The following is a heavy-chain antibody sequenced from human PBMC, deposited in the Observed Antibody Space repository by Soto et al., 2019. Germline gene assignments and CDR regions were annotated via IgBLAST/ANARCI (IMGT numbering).Heavy chain of an antibody. CDR2: ISAYNGNT. Sequence: ASVKVSCKASGYTFTSYGISWVRQAPGQGLEWMGWISAYNGNTNYAQKLQGRVTMTTDTSTSTAYMELRSLRSDDTAVYYCARDLSYDFWSGCYRWGQGTTVTVSS. CDR3: ARDLSYDFWSGCYR. D-gene: IGHD3-3*01. J-gene: IGHJ6*02. CDR1: GYTFTSYG. V-gene: IGHV1-18*01.